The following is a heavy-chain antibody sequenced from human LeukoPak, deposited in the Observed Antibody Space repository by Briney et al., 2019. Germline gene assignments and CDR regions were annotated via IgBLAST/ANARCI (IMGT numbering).Heavy chain of an antibody. CDR1: GGSISSGGYY. J-gene: IGHJ5*02. CDR3: ARGPIQLWAHWFDP. CDR2: IYYSGST. D-gene: IGHD5-18*01. Sequence: SETLSLTCTVSGGSISSGGYYWSWIRQHPGKGLEWIGYIYYSGSTYYNPSLKSRVTISVDTSKNQFSLKLSSVTAADTAVYYCARGPIQLWAHWFDPWGQGTLVTVSS. V-gene: IGHV4-31*03.